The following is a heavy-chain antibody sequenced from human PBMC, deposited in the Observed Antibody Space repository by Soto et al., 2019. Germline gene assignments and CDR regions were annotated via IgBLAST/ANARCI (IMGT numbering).Heavy chain of an antibody. CDR3: ARHDGHSESLNGY. V-gene: IGHV4-30-2*03. J-gene: IGHJ4*02. D-gene: IGHD5-12*01. CDR2: TYHSGNP. CDR1: GDTISTGGYS. Sequence: SETLSLTCGVSGDTISTGGYSWAWIRQPPGKALEWIGHTYHSGNPYYNPSLKSRVTISVDTSKNQFSLKLSSVTAADTAVYYCARHDGHSESLNGYWGQGTLVTVSS.